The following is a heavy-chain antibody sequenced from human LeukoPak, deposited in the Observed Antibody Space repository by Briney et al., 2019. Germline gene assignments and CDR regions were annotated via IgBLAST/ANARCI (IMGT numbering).Heavy chain of an antibody. V-gene: IGHV3-11*06. CDR1: GFTFSDYY. CDR2: ISSSSRYT. J-gene: IGHJ4*02. D-gene: IGHD3-22*01. Sequence: GGSLRLSCAASGFTFSDYYMSWIRQAPGKGLEWVSYISSSSRYTNYADSVKGRFTISRDNAKNSLYLQMNSLRAEDTAVYYCARDYYDSSGYPDYWGQGTLVTVSS. CDR3: ARDYYDSSGYPDY.